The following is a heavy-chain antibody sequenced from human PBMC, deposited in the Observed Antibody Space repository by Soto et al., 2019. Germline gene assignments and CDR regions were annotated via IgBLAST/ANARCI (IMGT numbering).Heavy chain of an antibody. J-gene: IGHJ4*02. D-gene: IGHD3-3*01. CDR2: IYYSGST. CDR1: GGSIGSCY. CDR3: ARTYYDFWSGSYYFDY. V-gene: IGHV4-59*08. Sequence: SETLALTCTVSGGSIGSCYWSWIRQPPGKGLEWIGYIYYSGSTNYNPSLKSRVTISVDTSKNQFSLKLSSVTAADTAVYYCARTYYDFWSGSYYFDYWGQGTLVTVSS.